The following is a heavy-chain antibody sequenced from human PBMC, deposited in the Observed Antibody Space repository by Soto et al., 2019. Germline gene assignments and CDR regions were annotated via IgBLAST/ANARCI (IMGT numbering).Heavy chain of an antibody. V-gene: IGHV6-1*01. Sequence: PSQTLSLTCAISGDSVSSNSAAWNWIRQSPSRGLEWLGRTYYRSKWYNDYAVSVKSRITINPDTSKNQFSLQLNSVTPEDTAVYYCARVHYYDGSGYRLDAFDIWGQGTMVTVSS. CDR3: ARVHYYDGSGYRLDAFDI. J-gene: IGHJ3*02. CDR2: TYYRSKWYN. CDR1: GDSVSSNSAA. D-gene: IGHD3-22*01.